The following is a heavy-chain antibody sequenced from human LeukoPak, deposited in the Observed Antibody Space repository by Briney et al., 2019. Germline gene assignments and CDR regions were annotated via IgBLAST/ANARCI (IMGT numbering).Heavy chain of an antibody. Sequence: GGSLRLSCAASGNYWMHWVRQALGKGLVWVSHINSDGSWTSYADSVKGRFTISKDNAKTTVYLQMNNLRAEDTAVYYCVSFYETYWGRGTLVTVSS. V-gene: IGHV3-74*01. CDR3: VSFYETY. J-gene: IGHJ4*02. CDR1: GNYW. CDR2: INSDGSWT. D-gene: IGHD2-2*01.